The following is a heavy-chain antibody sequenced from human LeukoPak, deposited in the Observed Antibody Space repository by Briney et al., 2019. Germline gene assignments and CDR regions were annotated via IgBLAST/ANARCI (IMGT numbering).Heavy chain of an antibody. V-gene: IGHV3-48*03. J-gene: IGHJ6*04. CDR2: ISSSGSTI. CDR1: GFTFSSYE. Sequence: PGGSLRLSCAASGFTFSSYEMNWVRQAPGKGLEWVSYISSSGSTIYYADSVKGRFTISRDNAKNSLYLQMNSLRAENTAVYYCAELGITMIGGVWGKGTTVTISS. D-gene: IGHD3-10*02. CDR3: AELGITMIGGV.